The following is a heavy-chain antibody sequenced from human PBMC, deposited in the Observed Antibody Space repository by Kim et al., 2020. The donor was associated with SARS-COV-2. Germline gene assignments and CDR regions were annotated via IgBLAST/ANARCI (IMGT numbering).Heavy chain of an antibody. D-gene: IGHD3-10*01. CDR3: VRAISYGSGSRRTPVDY. CDR1: GGSFSGYY. CDR2: INHSGST. Sequence: SETLSLTCAVYGGSFSGYYWSWIRQPPGKGLEWIGEINHSGSTNYNPSLKSRVTISVDTSKNQFSLKLSSVTAADTAVYYCVRAISYGSGSRRTPVDYWGQGTLVTVSS. J-gene: IGHJ4*02. V-gene: IGHV4-34*01.